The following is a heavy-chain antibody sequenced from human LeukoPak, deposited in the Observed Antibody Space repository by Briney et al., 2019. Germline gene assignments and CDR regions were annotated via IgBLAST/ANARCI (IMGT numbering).Heavy chain of an antibody. D-gene: IGHD3-22*01. Sequence: PSETLSFTCAVYGGSFSGYYWTYIRQPPGKGLEWIGEINHSGSTNYNPSLKSRVTISVDTSKNQFSLKLSSVTAADTAVYYCARSHYYDSSGSHNNWFDPWGQGTLVTVSS. CDR2: INHSGST. CDR3: ARSHYYDSSGSHNNWFDP. V-gene: IGHV4-34*01. CDR1: GGSFSGYY. J-gene: IGHJ5*02.